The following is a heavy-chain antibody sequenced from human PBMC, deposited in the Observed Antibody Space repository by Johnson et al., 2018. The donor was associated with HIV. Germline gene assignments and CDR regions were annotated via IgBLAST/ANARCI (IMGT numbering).Heavy chain of an antibody. D-gene: IGHD3-22*01. V-gene: IGHV3-30*02. CDR3: ARRFYDSSGAGFDI. J-gene: IGHJ3*02. CDR2: IRYDGSTK. Sequence: QVQLVESGGGVVQPGGSLRLSCAASGFTFSSYGMHWVRQAPGKGLEWVAFIRYDGSTKYYANSVKGRFTISRDNSKNTLYLQMGSLRAEDMAVYYCARRFYDSSGAGFDIWGQGTMVTVSS. CDR1: GFTFSSYG.